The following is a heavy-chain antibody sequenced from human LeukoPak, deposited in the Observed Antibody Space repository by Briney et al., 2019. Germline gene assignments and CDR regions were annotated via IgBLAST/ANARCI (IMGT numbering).Heavy chain of an antibody. CDR1: GLTFSRLW. Sequence: GGSLRLSCAASGLTFSRLWMHWVRQVPGKGLAWVSRINSDGSRTTHVDSVKGRFTISRDNAKNRLYLQMNSLRAEDTALYYCASAASAYSSGWSAFDIWGQGTMVTVSS. V-gene: IGHV3-74*03. CDR2: INSDGSRT. CDR3: ASAASAYSSGWSAFDI. J-gene: IGHJ3*02. D-gene: IGHD6-19*01.